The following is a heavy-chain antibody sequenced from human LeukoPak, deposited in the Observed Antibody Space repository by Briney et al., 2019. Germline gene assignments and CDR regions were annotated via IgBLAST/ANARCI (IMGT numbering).Heavy chain of an antibody. J-gene: IGHJ4*02. CDR3: ASGDQHHQLPY. D-gene: IGHD2-2*01. V-gene: IGHV1-18*01. CDR1: GYTFTSYG. CDR2: ISSYNGNT. Sequence: ASVKVSCKASGYTFTSYGISWVRQAPGQGLEWMGWISSYNGNTNYAQKLQGRVTMSTDTSTGTAYMELRSLRSDDTAVYYCASGDQHHQLPYWGQGTLVTVSS.